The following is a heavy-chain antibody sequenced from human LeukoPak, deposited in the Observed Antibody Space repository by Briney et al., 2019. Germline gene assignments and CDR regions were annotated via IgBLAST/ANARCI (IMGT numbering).Heavy chain of an antibody. D-gene: IGHD3-10*01. CDR3: ARQISDYYYYYIDV. J-gene: IGHJ6*03. V-gene: IGHV4-39*01. CDR2: IYYSGTT. Sequence: PSETLSLTCTVSGGSISSSHYYWGWIRQTPGKGLEWIGTIYYSGTTYYNPSLESRATISEDTSKNQFSLTLRSVTAADTAVYYCARQISDYYYYYIDVWGKGTTVTVYS. CDR1: GGSISSSHYY.